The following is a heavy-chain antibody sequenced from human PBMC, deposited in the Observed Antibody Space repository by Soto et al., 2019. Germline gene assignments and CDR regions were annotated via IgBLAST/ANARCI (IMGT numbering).Heavy chain of an antibody. CDR1: GGSISSYY. J-gene: IGHJ4*02. Sequence: QVQLQESGPGLVKPSETLSLTCTVSGGSISSYYWSWIRQPPGKGLEWIGYIYYSGSTNYNPSLKSRVTRSVDTSKNQFSLKLSSVTAADTAVYYCARAARRIVDYFDYWGQGTLVTVSS. CDR3: ARAARRIVDYFDY. D-gene: IGHD2-21*01. V-gene: IGHV4-59*08. CDR2: IYYSGST.